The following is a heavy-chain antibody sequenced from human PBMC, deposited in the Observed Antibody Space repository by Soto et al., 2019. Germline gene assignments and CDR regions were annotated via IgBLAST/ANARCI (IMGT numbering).Heavy chain of an antibody. J-gene: IGHJ5*02. CDR3: ARQDGSYGKRFDP. D-gene: IGHD1-26*01. V-gene: IGHV5-51*01. CDR2: IYPEDSDT. Sequence: GESLKISCQGSGYSFNIYWIGWVRQMPGKGLEWMGIIYPEDSDTRYSPSFQGQVTISADKSISTAYLQWSSLKASDTAMYYCARQDGSYGKRFDPWGQGTLVTVSS. CDR1: GYSFNIYW.